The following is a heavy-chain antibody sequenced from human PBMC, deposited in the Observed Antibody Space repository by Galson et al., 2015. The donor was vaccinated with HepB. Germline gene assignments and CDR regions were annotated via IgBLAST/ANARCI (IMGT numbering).Heavy chain of an antibody. CDR3: ARPAPGGNPFRVYYFDY. D-gene: IGHD4-23*01. CDR2: ISSSSSYI. CDR1: GFTFSSYS. J-gene: IGHJ4*02. Sequence: SLRLSCAASGFTFSSYSMNWVRQAPGKGLEWVSSISSSSSYIYYADSVKGRFTISRDNAKNSLYLQMNSLRAEDTAVYYCARPAPGGNPFRVYYFDYWGQGTLVTVSS. V-gene: IGHV3-21*01.